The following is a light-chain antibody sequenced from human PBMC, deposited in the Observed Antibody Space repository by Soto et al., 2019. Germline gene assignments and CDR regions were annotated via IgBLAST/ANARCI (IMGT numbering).Light chain of an antibody. V-gene: IGKV1-5*01. J-gene: IGKJ1*01. CDR2: DAS. Sequence: DIQMTQSPSTLSASEGDRVTIXXRARQSISVWLAWYQQKPGKAPHXLIYDASILESGVPSRFSGSGSGTEFTLTISSLQPDDFATYYCQQYNSYRTFGQGTKVDIK. CDR1: QSISVW. CDR3: QQYNSYRT.